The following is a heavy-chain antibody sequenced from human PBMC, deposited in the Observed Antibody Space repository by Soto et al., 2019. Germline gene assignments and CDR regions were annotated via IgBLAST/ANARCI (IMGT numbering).Heavy chain of an antibody. J-gene: IGHJ6*02. D-gene: IGHD3-10*01. V-gene: IGHV3-30*18. CDR2: ISYDGSNK. CDR1: GFTFSSYG. Sequence: QVQLVESGGGVVQPGRSLRLSCAASGFTFSSYGMHWVRQAPGKGLEWVAVISYDGSNKYYADSVKGRFTISRDNSKNTLYLQMNSLRDEDTAVYYCAKEPFAGYYGSGSYVVDVWGQGTTVTVSS. CDR3: AKEPFAGYYGSGSYVVDV.